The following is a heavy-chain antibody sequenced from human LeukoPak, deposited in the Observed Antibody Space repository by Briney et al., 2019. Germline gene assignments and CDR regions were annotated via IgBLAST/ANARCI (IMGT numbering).Heavy chain of an antibody. J-gene: IGHJ4*02. D-gene: IGHD3-10*01. CDR2: ISYDGSNK. Sequence: PGGSLRLSCAASGFTFSSYGMHWVRRAPGKGLEGVAVISYDGSNKYYADSVKGRFTISRDNSKNTLYLQLNSLRAEDTAVYYCAKWDMVRGAIDYWGQGTLVTVSS. CDR3: AKWDMVRGAIDY. V-gene: IGHV3-30*18. CDR1: GFTFSSYG.